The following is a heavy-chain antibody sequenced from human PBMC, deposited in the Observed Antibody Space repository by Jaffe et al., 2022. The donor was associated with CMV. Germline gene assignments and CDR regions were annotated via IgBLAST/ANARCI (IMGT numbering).Heavy chain of an antibody. CDR3: ARDGVEPYYFDY. Sequence: QVQLVESGGGVVQPGRSLRLSCAASGFTFSSYGMHWVRQAPGKGLEWVAVIWYDGSNKYYADSVKGRFTISRDNSKNTLYLQMNSLRAEDTAVYYCARDGVEPYYFDYWGQGTLVTVSS. V-gene: IGHV3-33*01. CDR2: IWYDGSNK. J-gene: IGHJ4*02. D-gene: IGHD1-26*01. CDR1: GFTFSSYG.